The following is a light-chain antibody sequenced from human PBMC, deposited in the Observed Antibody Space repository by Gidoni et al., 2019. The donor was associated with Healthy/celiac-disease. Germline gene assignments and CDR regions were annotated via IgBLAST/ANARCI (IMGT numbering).Light chain of an antibody. CDR1: RSDVGGYNY. CDR2: DVS. Sequence: SALTQPRSVSGSPGQPVTISCTGTRSDVGGYNYVSWYQQHPGKAPKLMIYDVSKRPSGVPDRFSGSKSGNTASLTISGLQAEDEADYYCCSYAGSYTLYVFGTGTKVTVL. V-gene: IGLV2-11*01. CDR3: CSYAGSYTLYV. J-gene: IGLJ1*01.